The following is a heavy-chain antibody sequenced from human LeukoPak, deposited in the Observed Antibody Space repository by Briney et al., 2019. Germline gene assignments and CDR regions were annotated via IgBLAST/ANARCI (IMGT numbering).Heavy chain of an antibody. J-gene: IGHJ6*03. V-gene: IGHV1-2*02. Sequence: ASVKVSCKASGYTFSDFYIHWVRQAPGQGLEWTGWINPKSGGTKYAQKFQGRVTMTRDTSISIVYMDLTTLRSDDTAVYYCARVAVMGNFRMDVWGKGTTVTVSS. CDR3: ARVAVMGNFRMDV. CDR2: INPKSGGT. D-gene: IGHD2-8*01. CDR1: GYTFSDFY.